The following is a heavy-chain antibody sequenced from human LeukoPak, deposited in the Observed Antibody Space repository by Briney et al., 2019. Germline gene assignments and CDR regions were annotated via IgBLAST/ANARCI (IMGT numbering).Heavy chain of an antibody. CDR2: IRHDENNK. CDR3: AKAPYDFSNYYYYMDV. D-gene: IGHD3/OR15-3a*01. J-gene: IGHJ6*03. CDR1: GFTFSHYG. V-gene: IGHV3-30*02. Sequence: PGGSPRLSCAASGFTFSHYGIHWVRQAPGKGLEWVAFIRHDENNKHYADSVKGRFTISRDKSSNTLFLQMNSLRVEDTAVYYCAKAPYDFSNYYYYMDVWGNGTTVTVSS.